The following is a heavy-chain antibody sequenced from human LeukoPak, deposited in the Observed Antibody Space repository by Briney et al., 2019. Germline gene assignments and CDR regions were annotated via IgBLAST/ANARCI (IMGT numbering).Heavy chain of an antibody. D-gene: IGHD6-19*01. V-gene: IGHV3-30*18. J-gene: IGHJ3*02. Sequence: PGRSLRLSCAASGFTFSSYGMHWVRQAPGKGLEWVAVISYDGSNKYYADSVKGRFTISRDNSKNTLYLQVNSLRAEDTAVYYCAKATYSSGWPDAFDIWGQGTMVTVSS. CDR2: ISYDGSNK. CDR3: AKATYSSGWPDAFDI. CDR1: GFTFSSYG.